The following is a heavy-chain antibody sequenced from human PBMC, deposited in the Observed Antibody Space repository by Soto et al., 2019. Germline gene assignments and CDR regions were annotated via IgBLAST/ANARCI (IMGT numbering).Heavy chain of an antibody. J-gene: IGHJ6*02. CDR2: LKSDGRDT. Sequence: LRLSCAASGFSFNDNWMHWVRQVPGKGLMWVSRLKSDGRDTIYADSVKGRFTVSRDSAKNTLYLQMNSLRAEDTAVYYCARDRITIFGVVTKTHYGMDVWGQGTTVTVSS. D-gene: IGHD3-3*01. CDR3: ARDRITIFGVVTKTHYGMDV. V-gene: IGHV3-74*01. CDR1: GFSFNDNW.